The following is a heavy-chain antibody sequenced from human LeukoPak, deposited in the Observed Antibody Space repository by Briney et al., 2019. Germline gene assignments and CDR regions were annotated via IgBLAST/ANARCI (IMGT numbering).Heavy chain of an antibody. CDR3: ASTSYDFWSGYTPLGY. J-gene: IGHJ4*02. D-gene: IGHD3-3*01. CDR2: IYYSGST. CDR1: GGSISSYN. V-gene: IGHV4-59*01. Sequence: SETLSLTCTVSGGSISSYNWSWIRQPPGKGLEWIGYIYYSGSTNYNPSLKSRVTISVDTSKNQFSLKLSSVTAADTAVYYCASTSYDFWSGYTPLGYWGQGTLVTVSS.